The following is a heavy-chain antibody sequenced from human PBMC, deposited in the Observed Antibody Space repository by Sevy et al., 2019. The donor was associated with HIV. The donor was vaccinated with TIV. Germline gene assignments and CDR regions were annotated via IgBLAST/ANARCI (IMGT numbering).Heavy chain of an antibody. J-gene: IGHJ4*02. Sequence: GGSLRLSCAASGFTFNNYWMSWVRQAPGKGLEWVANINQGGSETYYVDSVKGRFTISRDNAKNSLYLQMNSLRAEDTAVYYCSNRAAGRGLDSYWGQGALVTVSS. CDR1: GFTFNNYW. V-gene: IGHV3-7*01. D-gene: IGHD3-10*01. CDR2: INQGGSET. CDR3: SNRAAGRGLDSY.